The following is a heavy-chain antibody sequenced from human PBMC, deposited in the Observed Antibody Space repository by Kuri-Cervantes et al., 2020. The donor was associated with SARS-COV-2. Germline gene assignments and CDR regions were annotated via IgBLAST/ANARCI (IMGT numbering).Heavy chain of an antibody. D-gene: IGHD3-3*01. J-gene: IGHJ3*02. CDR3: ARDRGGAIFGVVIDAFDI. V-gene: IGHV4-34*01. Sequence: GSLRLSCAVYGGSFSDYSWSWIRQPPGKGLEWIGEINHSGSTNYNPSLKSRVTISVDTSKNQFSLKLSSVTAADTAVYYCARDRGGAIFGVVIDAFDIWGQGTMVTVSS. CDR1: GGSFSDYS. CDR2: INHSGST.